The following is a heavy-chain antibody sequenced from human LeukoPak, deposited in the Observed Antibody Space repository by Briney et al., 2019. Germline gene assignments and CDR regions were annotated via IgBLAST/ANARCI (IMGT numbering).Heavy chain of an antibody. D-gene: IGHD6-19*01. Sequence: PGGSLRLSCVAYGFTFSNYAMSWVRQAPGKGLEWVSVISGTGGSTHYADSVKGRFTISRDNAKNTLYLQMNSLRAEDTAVYYCAKGPIAVSGKFDYWGQGTLVTVSS. CDR1: GFTFSNYA. CDR2: ISGTGGST. J-gene: IGHJ4*02. V-gene: IGHV3-23*01. CDR3: AKGPIAVSGKFDY.